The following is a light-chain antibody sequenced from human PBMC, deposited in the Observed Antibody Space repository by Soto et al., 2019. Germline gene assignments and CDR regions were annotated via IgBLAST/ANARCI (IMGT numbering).Light chain of an antibody. CDR1: QGISTW. CDR3: QQAGSVPPFI. Sequence: DLQMTQSPSSVSASVGDRVTITCRASQGISTWLAWYQQNPGRAPKLLIYAASSLQSGVPSRFSGSGSGTDFTLTLSNLQPDDFATYYCQQAGSVPPFIFGQGTKVEIK. J-gene: IGKJ2*01. V-gene: IGKV1-12*01. CDR2: AAS.